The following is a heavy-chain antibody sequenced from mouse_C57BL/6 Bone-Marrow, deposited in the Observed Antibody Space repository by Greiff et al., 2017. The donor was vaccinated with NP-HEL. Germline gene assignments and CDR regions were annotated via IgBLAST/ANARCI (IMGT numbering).Heavy chain of an antibody. V-gene: IGHV1-69*01. CDR2: IDPSDSYT. Sequence: QVQLQQPGAELVMPGASVKLSCKASGYTFTSYWMHWVKQRPGQGLEWIGEIDPSDSYTNYNQKFKGKSTLTVDKSSSTAYMQLSSLTSEDSAVYYGARSCGSSPFDYWGQGTPLPVSA. CDR1: GYTFTSYW. D-gene: IGHD1-1*01. CDR3: ARSCGSSPFDY. J-gene: IGHJ2*01.